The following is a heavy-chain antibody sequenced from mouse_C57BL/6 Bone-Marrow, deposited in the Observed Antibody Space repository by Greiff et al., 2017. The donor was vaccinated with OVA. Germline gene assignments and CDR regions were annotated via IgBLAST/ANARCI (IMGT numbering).Heavy chain of an antibody. V-gene: IGHV1-74*01. CDR2: IHPSDSDT. CDR3: ARREFLAWFAY. J-gene: IGHJ3*01. Sequence: QVQLQQPGAELVKPGASVKVSCKASGYTFTSYWMHWVKQRPGQGLEWIGRIHPSDSDTNYNQKFKGKATLTVDKSSSTAYMELRSLTSEDSAVYYCARREFLAWFAYWGQGTLVTVSA. CDR1: GYTFTSYW.